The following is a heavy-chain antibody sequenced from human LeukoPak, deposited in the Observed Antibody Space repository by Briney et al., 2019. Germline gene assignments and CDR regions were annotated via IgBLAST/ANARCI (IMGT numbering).Heavy chain of an antibody. V-gene: IGHV3-11*01. Sequence: GPLRLSCAASGFTFTDYYMSWIRQAPGKGLEWISYISPTGSRIYYTDSVKGRFTISRDNSKNTLYLQMNSLRAEDTAVYYCARRAGAYSHPYDYWGQGTLVTVSS. J-gene: IGHJ4*02. CDR3: ARRAGAYSHPYDY. CDR2: ISPTGSRI. CDR1: GFTFTDYY. D-gene: IGHD4/OR15-4a*01.